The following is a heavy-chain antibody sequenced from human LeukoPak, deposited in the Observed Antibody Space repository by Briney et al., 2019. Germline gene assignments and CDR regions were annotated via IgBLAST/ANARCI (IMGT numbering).Heavy chain of an antibody. CDR1: GFTFSSYA. V-gene: IGHV3-30-3*02. Sequence: PGGSLRLSCAASGFTFSSYAMHWVRQAPGKGLEWVAVISYDGSNKYYADSVKGRFTISRDNSKNTLYLQMNSLRAEDTAVYYCAKTHLSYDFWSGYYDDYYYYGMDVWGQGTTVTVSS. CDR3: AKTHLSYDFWSGYYDDYYYYGMDV. CDR2: ISYDGSNK. D-gene: IGHD3-3*01. J-gene: IGHJ6*02.